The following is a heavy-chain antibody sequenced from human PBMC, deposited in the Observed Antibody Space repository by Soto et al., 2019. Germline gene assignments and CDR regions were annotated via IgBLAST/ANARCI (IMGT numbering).Heavy chain of an antibody. Sequence: GGSLRLSCAASGFTFSDHYLDWVRQAPGKGLEWVGRSRNKANSYTTEYAASVKGRFTISRDDSKNSLYLQMDSLKTEGTAVYYCAKNLKYSGTFYFDYWGQGTLVTVSS. CDR3: AKNLKYSGTFYFDY. CDR2: SRNKANSYTT. D-gene: IGHD1-26*01. J-gene: IGHJ4*02. CDR1: GFTFSDHY. V-gene: IGHV3-72*01.